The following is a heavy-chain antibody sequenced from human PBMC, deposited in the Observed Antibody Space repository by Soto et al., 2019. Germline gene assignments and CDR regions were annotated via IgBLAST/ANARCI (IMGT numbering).Heavy chain of an antibody. D-gene: IGHD1-26*01. V-gene: IGHV1-2*02. Sequence: ASVKGSFKASGYMFTDYYMHWVRQAPGQGLEWMGWINPNGGDTKYAQNFQGRVILTRDTSISTAYMALSSLISADTAVYSCARCLVGAPTVVDSGGQGTLVTVS. CDR1: GYMFTDYY. CDR3: ARCLVGAPTVVDS. CDR2: INPNGGDT. J-gene: IGHJ4*02.